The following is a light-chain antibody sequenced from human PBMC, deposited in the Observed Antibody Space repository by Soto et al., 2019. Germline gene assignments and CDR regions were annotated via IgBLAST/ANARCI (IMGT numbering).Light chain of an antibody. CDR1: QSISSW. Sequence: DIQMTQSPSTLSASVGDRVTITCRASQSISSWLAWYQQKPGKAPKLLIYDASSLESGVPSRFSGSGSGTEFTLTISSLQPDDFATYYCQQYKTFSLYTFGQGPKLEIK. V-gene: IGKV1-5*01. J-gene: IGKJ2*01. CDR3: QQYKTFSLYT. CDR2: DAS.